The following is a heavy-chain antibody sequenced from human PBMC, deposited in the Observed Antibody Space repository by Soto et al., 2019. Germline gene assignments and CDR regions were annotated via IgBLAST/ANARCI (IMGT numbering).Heavy chain of an antibody. V-gene: IGHV1-46*01. Sequence: ASVKVSCKASGYTFTSYYMHWVRQAPGQGLEWMGIINPSGGSTSYAQKFQGRVTMTRDTSTSTVYMELSSLRSEDTAVYYCARVDDSSGSYSEHFDYWGQGTLVTVSS. CDR2: INPSGGST. J-gene: IGHJ4*02. D-gene: IGHD3-22*01. CDR1: GYTFTSYY. CDR3: ARVDDSSGSYSEHFDY.